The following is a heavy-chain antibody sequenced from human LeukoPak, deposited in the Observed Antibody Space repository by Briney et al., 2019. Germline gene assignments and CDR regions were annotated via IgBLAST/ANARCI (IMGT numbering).Heavy chain of an antibody. V-gene: IGHV3-30*18. CDR1: GFTFSSYG. Sequence: GRSLRLSCAASGFTFSSYGMHWVRQAPGKGLEWVAVISYDGSNKYYADSVKGRFTISRDNSKNTLYLQTNSLRAEDTAVYYCAKDAFDIWGQGTMVTVSS. CDR3: AKDAFDI. CDR2: ISYDGSNK. J-gene: IGHJ3*02.